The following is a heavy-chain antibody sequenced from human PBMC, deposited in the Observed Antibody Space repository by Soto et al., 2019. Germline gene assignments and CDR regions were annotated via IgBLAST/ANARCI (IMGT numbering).Heavy chain of an antibody. V-gene: IGHV2-5*02. D-gene: IGHD3-16*02. Sequence: SGPTLVNPTQTLTLTCTFSGFSLSTSGVGVGWIRQPPGKALEWLALIYWDDDKRYSPSLKSRLTITKDTSKNQVVLTMTNMDPVDTATYYFAHTQYYDYVWGSYRPNWFDPWGQGTLVTVSS. CDR2: IYWDDDK. J-gene: IGHJ5*02. CDR1: GFSLSTSGVG. CDR3: AHTQYYDYVWGSYRPNWFDP.